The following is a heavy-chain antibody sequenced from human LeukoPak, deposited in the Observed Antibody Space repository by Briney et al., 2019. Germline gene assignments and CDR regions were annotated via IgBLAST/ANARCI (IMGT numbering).Heavy chain of an antibody. CDR1: GYTFTGYY. CDR2: INPNSGGT. D-gene: IGHD3-3*01. V-gene: IGHV1-2*02. J-gene: IGHJ4*02. CDR3: ARGRIHYDPYPLFDY. Sequence: ASVKVSCKASGYTFTGYYMHWVRQAPGQGLEWMGWINPNSGGTNYAQKFQGRVTMTRDTSISTAYMELSRLRSDDTAVYYCARGRIHYDPYPLFDYWGQGTLVTVSS.